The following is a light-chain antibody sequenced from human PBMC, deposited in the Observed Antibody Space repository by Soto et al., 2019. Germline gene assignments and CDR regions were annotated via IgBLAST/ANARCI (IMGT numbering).Light chain of an antibody. CDR1: IYDVGAYHY. Sequence: QSALTQPASVSGSPGQSITISCTGTIYDVGAYHYFSWYQQFPGKAPRLILYEVSNRPSGISDRFSGFRSGSTASLTVSRLHPEDDAHYYCISYTTTGALVFGGGTKLTVL. J-gene: IGLJ2*01. V-gene: IGLV2-14*01. CDR2: EVS. CDR3: ISYTTTGALV.